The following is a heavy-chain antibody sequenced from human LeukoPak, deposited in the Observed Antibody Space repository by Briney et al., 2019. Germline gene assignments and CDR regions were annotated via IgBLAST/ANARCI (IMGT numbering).Heavy chain of an antibody. D-gene: IGHD4-17*01. V-gene: IGHV3-66*01. CDR2: IYSGGST. J-gene: IGHJ4*02. CDR3: ARGGITDYGDYSSFDY. Sequence: PGGFLRLSCAASGFTVSSNYMSWVRQAPGKGLEWVSVIYSGGSTYYADSVKGRFTISRDNSKNTLFLQMNSLRAEDTGVYYRARGGITDYGDYSSFDYWGQGTLLTVSS. CDR1: GFTVSSNY.